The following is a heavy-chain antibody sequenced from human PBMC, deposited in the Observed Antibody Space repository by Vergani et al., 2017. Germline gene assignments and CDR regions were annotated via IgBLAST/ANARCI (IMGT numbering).Heavy chain of an antibody. Sequence: EVQLLESGGGLVQPGGSLRLSCAASGFTFSSYAMSWVRQALGKGLEWVSAISGSGGSTYYADSVKGRLTISRDNSKNTLYLQMNSLRAEDTAVYYCAKDVEGPTSFFDYWGQGTLVTVSS. D-gene: IGHD6-6*01. CDR3: AKDVEGPTSFFDY. V-gene: IGHV3-23*01. J-gene: IGHJ4*02. CDR2: ISGSGGST. CDR1: GFTFSSYA.